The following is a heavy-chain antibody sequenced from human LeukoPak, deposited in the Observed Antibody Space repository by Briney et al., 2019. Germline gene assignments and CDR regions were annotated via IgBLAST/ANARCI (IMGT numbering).Heavy chain of an antibody. J-gene: IGHJ4*02. CDR1: GFTFDDYG. Sequence: GGSLRLSCAASGFTFDDYGMSWVRQAPGKGLEWVSGINWNGGSTVYADSVKGRFTISRDNAKNSLYLQMNSLRAEDTALYYCARVPTEYCSGGSCYSLANYWGQGTLVTVSS. CDR3: ARVPTEYCSGGSCYSLANY. CDR2: INWNGGST. V-gene: IGHV3-20*04. D-gene: IGHD2-15*01.